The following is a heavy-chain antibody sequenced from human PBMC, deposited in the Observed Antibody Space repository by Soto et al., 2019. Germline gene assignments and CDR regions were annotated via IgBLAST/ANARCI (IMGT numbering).Heavy chain of an antibody. CDR3: ARGKEWEQTSNHYYFDY. CDR2: IIPILGTI. Sequence: QVQLVQSGAEVKTPGSSVRVSCKTAGRTFLISAIAWVRQAPGQGLEWMGGIIPILGTIHIAQNFQGRVNFTADRSTGTAYMDLSSLRSEDTATYFCARGKEWEQTSNHYYFDYWGQGSQVIVSS. D-gene: IGHD1-26*01. J-gene: IGHJ4*02. V-gene: IGHV1-69*06. CDR1: GRTFLISA.